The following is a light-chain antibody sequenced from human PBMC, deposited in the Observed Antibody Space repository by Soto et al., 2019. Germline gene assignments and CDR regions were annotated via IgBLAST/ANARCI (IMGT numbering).Light chain of an antibody. CDR1: SSDIGSNT. V-gene: IGLV1-44*01. Sequence: QSVLTQPPSASGTPGQRVTISCSGSSSDIGSNTVHWYQQVPGTTPKLLIYSNNQRTSGVPDRFSGSKSGTSASLAISGLQSEDEADYYCVAWDVGLNGVVFGGGTKLTVL. CDR3: VAWDVGLNGVV. CDR2: SNN. J-gene: IGLJ2*01.